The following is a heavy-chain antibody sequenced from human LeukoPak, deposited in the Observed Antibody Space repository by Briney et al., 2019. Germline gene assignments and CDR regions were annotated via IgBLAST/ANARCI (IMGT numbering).Heavy chain of an antibody. J-gene: IGHJ3*02. CDR2: IYYSGST. D-gene: IGHD3-3*01. CDR1: GGSISSSSYY. V-gene: IGHV4-39*01. Sequence: SETLSLTCTVSGGSISSSSYYWGWIRQPPGKGLEWIGSIYYSGSTYYNPSLKSRVTISVDTSKNQFSLKLSSVTAADTAVCYCARHSYDFWSGDYAFDIWGQGTMVTVSS. CDR3: ARHSYDFWSGDYAFDI.